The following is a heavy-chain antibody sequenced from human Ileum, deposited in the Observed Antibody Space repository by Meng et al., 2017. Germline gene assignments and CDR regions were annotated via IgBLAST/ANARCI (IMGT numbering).Heavy chain of an antibody. CDR1: GLTLNKNW. D-gene: IGHD6-19*01. CDR2: INRDGTSK. V-gene: IGHV3-7*03. J-gene: IGHJ4*02. CDR3: VHSSGWILDS. Sequence: GESLKISCVAPGLTLNKNWMTWVRQAPGKGLEWVANINRDGTSKNYADSVKGRFTFSGDNTKNSMFLQMNSLRVEDTARYYWVHSSGWILDSWGQGTLVTVSS.